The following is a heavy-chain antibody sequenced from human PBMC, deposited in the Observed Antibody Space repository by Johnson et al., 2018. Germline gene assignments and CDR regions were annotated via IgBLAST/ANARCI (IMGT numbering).Heavy chain of an antibody. D-gene: IGHD4-17*01. V-gene: IGHV3-33*01. CDR3: ARDLENGDTKYYYYGMDV. J-gene: IGHJ6*02. Sequence: QVQLVESGGGVVQPGRSLRLSCAASGFTFSSYGMHWVRQAPGKGLEWVAVIWYDGSNKYYADSVKGRFTISRDNSKNTLYLQMNSLRDEDTAVYYCARDLENGDTKYYYYGMDVWGQGTTVTVSS. CDR2: IWYDGSNK. CDR1: GFTFSSYG.